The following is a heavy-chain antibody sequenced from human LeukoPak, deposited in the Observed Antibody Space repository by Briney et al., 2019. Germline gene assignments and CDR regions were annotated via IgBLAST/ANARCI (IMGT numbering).Heavy chain of an antibody. D-gene: IGHD2-21*01. V-gene: IGHV3-23*01. J-gene: IGHJ6*03. CDR2: ITCGGRTT. CDR1: GFKFSNYA. Sequence: PGGALRLSCAGSGFKFSNYAMSWVPRVPGKGLEWLSAITCGGRTTLYADSVKGRFTISRDNSKNTLYLQMNGLRVEDTAIYYYAKDRSNAYDYYYMDVWGKGTTVTVSS. CDR3: AKDRSNAYDYYYMDV.